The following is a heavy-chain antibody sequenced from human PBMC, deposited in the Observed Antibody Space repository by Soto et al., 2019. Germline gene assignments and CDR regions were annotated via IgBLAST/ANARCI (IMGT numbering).Heavy chain of an antibody. CDR2: IKQDRSEK. CDR1: GFTFSSYW. V-gene: IGHV3-7*05. CDR3: ARVDYDYVWGCYRAIDY. D-gene: IGHD3-16*02. J-gene: IGHJ4*02. Sequence: TGGSLRLSCAAAGFTFSSYWMSCVRQAPGKGLERVTNIKQDRSEKYYVDYVKGRFTNSRDKAKNSLYLQMNSLRAEDTAVYYCARVDYDYVWGCYRAIDYWGQGTLVTVSS.